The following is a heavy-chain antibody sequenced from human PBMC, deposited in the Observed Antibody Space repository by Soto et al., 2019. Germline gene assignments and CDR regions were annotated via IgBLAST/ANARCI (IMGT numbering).Heavy chain of an antibody. CDR2: IWHDGSDK. CDR1: GFTFSSYG. CDR3: AYGNLSYYFDY. Sequence: QVQLVESGAGVVQPGRSLKLSCVASGFTFSSYGMHWVRQAPGKGLEWVAIIWHDGSDKYYGVSVKGRFTISRDNSRNSLYLQMNTLRSEDRVVYYCAYGNLSYYFDYWGQGTLVTVSS. V-gene: IGHV3-33*01. J-gene: IGHJ4*02. D-gene: IGHD3-10*01.